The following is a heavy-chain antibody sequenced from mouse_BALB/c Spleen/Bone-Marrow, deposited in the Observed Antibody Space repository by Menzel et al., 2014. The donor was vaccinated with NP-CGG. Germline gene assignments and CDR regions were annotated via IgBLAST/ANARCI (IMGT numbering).Heavy chain of an antibody. Sequence: EVMLVESGGGLVQPGGSLRLSRATSGFTFTDYYMNWVRQPPGKALEWLAFIRNKANGYTTEYSASVKGRFTISRDISQSILYLQMNTLRPEDSATYYCARDMGGLLFDSWGQGTTLTVSS. D-gene: IGHD1-1*01. CDR3: ARDMGGLLFDS. CDR2: IRNKANGYTT. J-gene: IGHJ2*01. V-gene: IGHV7-3*02. CDR1: GFTFTDYY.